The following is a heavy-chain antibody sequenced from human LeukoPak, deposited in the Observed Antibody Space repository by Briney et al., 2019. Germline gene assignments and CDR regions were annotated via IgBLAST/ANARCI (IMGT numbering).Heavy chain of an antibody. D-gene: IGHD3-22*01. Sequence: SETLSLTCTVSGGSISSYYWSWIRQPPGKGLEWIGYIYYSGSAYYNPSLKSRVTISIDTSKNQFSLKLSSVTAADTALYYCARRPGDTSGYYFDYWGQGTLVTVSS. CDR2: IYYSGSA. V-gene: IGHV4-59*12. J-gene: IGHJ4*02. CDR1: GGSISSYY. CDR3: ARRPGDTSGYYFDY.